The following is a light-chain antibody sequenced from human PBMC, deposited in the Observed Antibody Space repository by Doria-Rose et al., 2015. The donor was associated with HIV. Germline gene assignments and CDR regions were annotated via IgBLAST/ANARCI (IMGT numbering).Light chain of an antibody. CDR2: DGS. J-gene: IGKJ1*01. CDR1: QSFSSTY. V-gene: IGKV3-20*01. Sequence: EIVLTQSPGTLSLSPGERATLSCRASQSFSSTYLAWYQQKPGQAPSLLIYDGSTGATGIPDRFSASGSGTDFTLTINRLGPEDFALYYCHQYGTSWTFGQGTKVEI. CDR3: HQYGTSWT.